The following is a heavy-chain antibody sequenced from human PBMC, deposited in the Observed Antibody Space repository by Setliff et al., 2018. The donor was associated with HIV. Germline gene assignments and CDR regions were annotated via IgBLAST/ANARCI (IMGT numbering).Heavy chain of an antibody. J-gene: IGHJ4*02. Sequence: SETLSLTCTVSGASISSGGFYWSWVRQPPGRGLEWIGEVYHTGSTNYNPSLKSRVITSIDKSKNQFSLKIDSVTAADTAVYYCARRPLFGVVIASVAKMEFDYWGQGTLVTVSS. V-gene: IGHV4-39*07. D-gene: IGHD3-3*01. CDR3: ARRPLFGVVIASVAKMEFDY. CDR1: GASISSGGFY. CDR2: VYHTGST.